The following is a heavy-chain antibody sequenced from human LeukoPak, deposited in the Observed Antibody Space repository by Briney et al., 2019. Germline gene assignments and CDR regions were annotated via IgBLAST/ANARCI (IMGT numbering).Heavy chain of an antibody. CDR2: IKQDGSET. V-gene: IGHV3-7*05. CDR1: GFTFSRYW. CDR3: ARDGIFDY. J-gene: IGHJ4*02. Sequence: GGSLRLSCAVSGFTFSRYWMSWVRQAPGKGPEWVGNIKQDGSETYYVDSVKGRFTISRDNAKNSLYLQMNSLRGEDTAVYYCARDGIFDYWGQGTLVTVSS.